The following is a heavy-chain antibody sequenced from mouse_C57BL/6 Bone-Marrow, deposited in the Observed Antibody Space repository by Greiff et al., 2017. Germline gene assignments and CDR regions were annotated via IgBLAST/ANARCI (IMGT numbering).Heavy chain of an antibody. CDR1: GYTFTSYW. J-gene: IGHJ2*01. D-gene: IGHD1-1*01. CDR3: AREGTVVPFDY. Sequence: QVQLQQSGAELVRPGTSVKLSCKASGYTFTSYWMHWVKQRPGQGLEWIGVIDPSDSYTNYNQKFKGKATLTVDTSSSTAYMQLSSLTSEDSAVYYCAREGTVVPFDYWGQGTTLTVSS. CDR2: IDPSDSYT. V-gene: IGHV1-59*01.